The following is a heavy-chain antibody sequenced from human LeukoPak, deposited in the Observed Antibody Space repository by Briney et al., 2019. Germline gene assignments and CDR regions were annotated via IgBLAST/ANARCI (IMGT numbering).Heavy chain of an antibody. Sequence: ASVKVSCKASGYTFTSYYMHWVGQAPGKGLEGMGIINPSVGSTSYAQKFQGRVTMTRDTSTSTVYMELSSLRSEDTAVYYCARDCSGGSCYSSYAFDIWGQGTMVTVSS. V-gene: IGHV1-46*01. D-gene: IGHD2-15*01. CDR2: INPSVGST. J-gene: IGHJ3*02. CDR1: GYTFTSYY. CDR3: ARDCSGGSCYSSYAFDI.